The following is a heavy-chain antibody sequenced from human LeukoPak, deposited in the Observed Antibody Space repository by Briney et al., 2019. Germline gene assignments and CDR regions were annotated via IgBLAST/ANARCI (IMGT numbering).Heavy chain of an antibody. CDR2: IYYSGST. CDR3: ARTYGSGSLFDY. CDR1: GGSISSYY. V-gene: IGHV4-59*01. J-gene: IGHJ4*02. Sequence: SETLSLICTVSGGSISSYYWSWIRQPPGKGLEWIGYIYYSGSTNYNPSLKSRVTISVDTSKNQFSLKLSPVTAADTAVYYCARTYGSGSLFDYWGQGTLVTVSS. D-gene: IGHD3-10*01.